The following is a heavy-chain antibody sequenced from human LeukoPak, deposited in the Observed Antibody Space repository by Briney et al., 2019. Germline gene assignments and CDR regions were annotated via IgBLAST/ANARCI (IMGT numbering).Heavy chain of an antibody. J-gene: IGHJ4*02. CDR3: ASTGGGAWYLAFDY. CDR1: GYTFTNYW. Sequence: GESLKISCKGSGYTFTNYWIAWVRQMPGKGLEWMGIIYPGDSDTKYSPSFQGQATISADKSISTAYLQWSSLKASDTAMYYCASTGGGAWYLAFDYWGQGTLVTVSS. CDR2: IYPGDSDT. V-gene: IGHV5-51*01. D-gene: IGHD6-19*01.